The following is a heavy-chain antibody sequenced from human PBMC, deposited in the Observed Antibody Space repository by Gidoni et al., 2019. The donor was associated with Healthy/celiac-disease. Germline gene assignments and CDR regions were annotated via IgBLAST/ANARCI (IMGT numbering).Heavy chain of an antibody. CDR1: GYTFTSYD. J-gene: IGHJ5*02. D-gene: IGHD3-3*01. V-gene: IGHV1-8*01. CDR2: MNPNSGNT. CDR3: ARATFYDFWSGYYQNWFDP. Sequence: QVQLVQSGAEVKKPGASVKVSCKASGYTFTSYDINWVRQATGQGLEWMGWMNPNSGNTGYAQKFQGRVTMTRNTSISTAYMELSSLRSEDTAVYYCARATFYDFWSGYYQNWFDPWGQGTLVTVSS.